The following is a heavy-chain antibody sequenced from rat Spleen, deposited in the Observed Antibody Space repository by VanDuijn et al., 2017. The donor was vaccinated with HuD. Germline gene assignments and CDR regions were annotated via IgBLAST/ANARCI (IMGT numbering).Heavy chain of an antibody. V-gene: IGHV2S63*01. Sequence: EVQLVETGGGLVQPGRSLKLSCVASGFTFSSYWMYWVRQPPGKGLEWMGVIWTGGSTTYNSLLKSRLSISRDTSKSQVFLKMTSLQTEDTATYYCARDGGELGYWGQGVMVTVSS. CDR3: ARDGGELGY. J-gene: IGHJ2*01. CDR2: IWTGGST. CDR1: GFTFSSYW. D-gene: IGHD4-3*01.